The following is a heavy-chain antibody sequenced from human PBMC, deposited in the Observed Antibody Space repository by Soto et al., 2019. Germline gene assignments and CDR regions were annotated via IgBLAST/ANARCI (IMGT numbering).Heavy chain of an antibody. CDR2: IKSKSYGETI. CDR1: GFTFSNAW. V-gene: IGHV3-15*07. Sequence: GGSLRLSCAASGFTFSNAWMNWVRQAPGKGLEWVGRIKSKSYGETIDYAAPVKGRFTISRDDSKNTLYLQMNSLKTEDTAVYYCTTDDESNSAYWGQGTLVTVSS. J-gene: IGHJ4*02. D-gene: IGHD4-4*01. CDR3: TTDDESNSAY.